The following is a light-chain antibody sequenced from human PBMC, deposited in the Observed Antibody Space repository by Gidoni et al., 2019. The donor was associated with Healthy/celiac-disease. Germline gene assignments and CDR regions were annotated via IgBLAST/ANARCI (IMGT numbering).Light chain of an antibody. J-gene: IGKJ2*01. CDR2: GAS. Sequence: EIVMTQSPATLSVSPGERATPSCRASQSVSSNLDWYQQKPGQAPRLLIHGASTRATGIPARFSGSGSGTEFTLTISSLQSEDFAVYYCQQYNNWPPRETFGQXTKLEIK. CDR3: QQYNNWPPRET. V-gene: IGKV3-15*01. CDR1: QSVSSN.